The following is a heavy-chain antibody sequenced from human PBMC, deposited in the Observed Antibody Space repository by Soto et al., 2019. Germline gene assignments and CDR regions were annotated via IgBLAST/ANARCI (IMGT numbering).Heavy chain of an antibody. D-gene: IGHD3-10*01. Sequence: SETLSLTCAVYGGSFSGYYWGWIRQPPGKGLEWIGEINHSGSTNYNPSLKSRVTISVDTSKNQFSLKLSSVTAADTAVYYCARTPMVRGVIGWFDPTGQGTQVTVSS. CDR3: ARTPMVRGVIGWFDP. V-gene: IGHV4-34*01. CDR2: INHSGST. J-gene: IGHJ5*02. CDR1: GGSFSGYY.